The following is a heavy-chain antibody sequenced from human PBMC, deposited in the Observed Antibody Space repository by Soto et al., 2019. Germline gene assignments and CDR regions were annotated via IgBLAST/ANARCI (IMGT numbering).Heavy chain of an antibody. J-gene: IGHJ5*02. Sequence: SETLSLTCTVSGGSISSYYWSWIRQPPGKGLEWIGYIYYSGSTNYNPSLKSRVTISVDTSKNQFSLKLSSVTAADTAVYYCARDSGSWFQNWFDPWGQGTLVTVSS. D-gene: IGHD6-13*01. V-gene: IGHV4-59*01. CDR3: ARDSGSWFQNWFDP. CDR1: GGSISSYY. CDR2: IYYSGST.